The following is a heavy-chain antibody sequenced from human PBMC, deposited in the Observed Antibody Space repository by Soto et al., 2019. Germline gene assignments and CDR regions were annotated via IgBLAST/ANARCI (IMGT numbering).Heavy chain of an antibody. Sequence: LSLTCAASGFTFSSYSMNWVRQAPGKGLEWVSYISSSSSTIYYADSVKGRFTISRDNAKNSLYLQMNSLRDEDTAVYYCVPSDCSGGSCYLDYWGQGTLVTVSS. D-gene: IGHD2-15*01. CDR3: VPSDCSGGSCYLDY. CDR2: ISSSSSTI. V-gene: IGHV3-48*02. CDR1: GFTFSSYS. J-gene: IGHJ4*02.